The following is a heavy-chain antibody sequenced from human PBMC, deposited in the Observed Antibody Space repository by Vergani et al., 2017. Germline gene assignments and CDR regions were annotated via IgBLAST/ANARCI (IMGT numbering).Heavy chain of an antibody. J-gene: IGHJ4*02. Sequence: EVQLLESGGGLVQPGGSLRLTCAASDFTFSNYAMNWVRQAPGKGLEWVSGISGSGVSAYYTDSVKGRFTISRDNSKNMLCLQMNNLRTEDTAIYYCAKQYFVSGNYLFDYWGQGTLVTVSS. V-gene: IGHV3-23*01. CDR1: DFTFSNYA. D-gene: IGHD3-10*01. CDR2: ISGSGVSA. CDR3: AKQYFVSGNYLFDY.